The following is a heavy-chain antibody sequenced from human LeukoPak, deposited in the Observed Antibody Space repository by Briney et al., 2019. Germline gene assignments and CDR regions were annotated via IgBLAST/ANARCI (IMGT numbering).Heavy chain of an antibody. CDR3: ARGSVSSSSDY. J-gene: IGHJ4*02. D-gene: IGHD6-6*01. V-gene: IGHV1-18*01. CDR1: GYTFTTYG. CDR2: ISTYNGDT. Sequence: ASVKVSRKTSGYTFTTYGISWVRQAPGQGLEWMGWISTYNGDTNYAQKLQGRVTMTADTSTSTTYMELRSLRSDDTAVYYCARGSVSSSSDYWGQGTLVTVSS.